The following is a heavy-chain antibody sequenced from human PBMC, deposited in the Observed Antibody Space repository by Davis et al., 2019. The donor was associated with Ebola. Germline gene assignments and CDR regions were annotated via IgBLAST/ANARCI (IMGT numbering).Heavy chain of an antibody. J-gene: IGHJ2*01. Sequence: GESLKISCKGSGYSFTTYWIAWVRQMPGKGLEWMGIIYPGDSDTRYSPSFKGQVTISADKSISTAYLQWSSLKASDTAMYYCARRVRLSYWYFDLWGRGTLVTVSS. V-gene: IGHV5-51*01. CDR2: IYPGDSDT. CDR1: GYSFTTYW. D-gene: IGHD2-21*01. CDR3: ARRVRLSYWYFDL.